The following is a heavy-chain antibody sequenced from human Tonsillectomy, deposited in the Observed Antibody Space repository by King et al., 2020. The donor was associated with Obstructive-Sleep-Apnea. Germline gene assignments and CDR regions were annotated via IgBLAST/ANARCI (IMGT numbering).Heavy chain of an antibody. CDR3: ARIQDTAMVTNWFDP. J-gene: IGHJ5*02. V-gene: IGHV2-26*01. Sequence: VTLKESGPVLVKPTETLTLTCTVSGFSLSNARMGVSWIRQPPGKALEWLAHIFSIDEKSYSTSLKRRLTISKDTSKSQVVLTMTNMDPVDTATYYCARIQDTAMVTNWFDPWGQGTLVTVSS. CDR1: GFSLSNARMG. D-gene: IGHD5-18*01. CDR2: IFSIDEK.